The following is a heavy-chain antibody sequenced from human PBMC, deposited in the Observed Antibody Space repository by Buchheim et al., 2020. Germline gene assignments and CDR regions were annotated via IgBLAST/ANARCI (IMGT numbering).Heavy chain of an antibody. CDR2: ISYDGSNK. CDR3: AKDHLSWNQEEYYFDY. D-gene: IGHD1-1*01. V-gene: IGHV3-30*18. CDR1: GFTFSSYG. Sequence: QVQLVESGGGVVQPGRSLRLSCAASGFTFSSYGMHWVRQAPGKGLEWVAVISYDGSNKYYADSVKGRFTISRDNSKNTLYLQMNSLRAEDTAVYYCAKDHLSWNQEEYYFDYWGQGTL. J-gene: IGHJ4*02.